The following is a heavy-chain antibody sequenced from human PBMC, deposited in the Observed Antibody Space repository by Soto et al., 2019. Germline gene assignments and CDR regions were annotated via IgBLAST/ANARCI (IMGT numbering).Heavy chain of an antibody. J-gene: IGHJ5*02. V-gene: IGHV1-18*01. CDR3: ARDLRDIVVVVAATPGGWFDP. D-gene: IGHD2-15*01. CDR1: GYTITSYG. Sequence: QVQLVQSGAEVKKPGASVKVSCKASGYTITSYGISWVRQAPGQGLEWMGWISAYNGNTNYAQKLQGRVTMTTDTSTSTAYMELRSLRSDDTAVYYCARDLRDIVVVVAATPGGWFDPWGQGTLVTVSS. CDR2: ISAYNGNT.